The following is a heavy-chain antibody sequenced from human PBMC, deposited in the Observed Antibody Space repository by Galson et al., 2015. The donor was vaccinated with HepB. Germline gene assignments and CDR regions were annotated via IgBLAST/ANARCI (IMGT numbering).Heavy chain of an antibody. V-gene: IGHV3-7*01. CDR3: AGDEPSGSYRFDS. Sequence: SLRLSCAASGFTFSSYWMSWVRQAPGKGLEWVANIRQDGSEKYYVDSVKGRFTISRDNAKNSLYLQMNSLRAEDTAVYYCAGDEPSGSYRFDSWGQGALVTVSS. J-gene: IGHJ4*02. CDR2: IRQDGSEK. CDR1: GFTFSSYW. D-gene: IGHD1-26*01.